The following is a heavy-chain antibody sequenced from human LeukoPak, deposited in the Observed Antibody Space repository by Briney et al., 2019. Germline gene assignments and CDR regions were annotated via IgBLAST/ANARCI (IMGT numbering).Heavy chain of an antibody. CDR3: AREGSIGLDY. CDR2: IIPIFGTA. V-gene: IGHV1-69*05. J-gene: IGHJ4*02. CDR1: GYTLSELS. Sequence: SVKVSCKVSGYTLSELSMHWVRQAPGKGLEWMGGIIPIFGTANYAQKFQGRVTITTDESTSTAYMELSSLRSEDTAVCYCAREGSIGLDYWGQGTLVSVSS.